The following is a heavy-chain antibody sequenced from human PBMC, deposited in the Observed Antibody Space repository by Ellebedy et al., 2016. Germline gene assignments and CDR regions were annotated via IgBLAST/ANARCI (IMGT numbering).Heavy chain of an antibody. CDR1: GGSISSGGYY. D-gene: IGHD2-21*02. V-gene: IGHV4-31*03. CDR3: ARYTRGGLLFHWFDP. J-gene: IGHJ5*02. Sequence: SETLSLTXTVSGGSISSGGYYWSWIRQHPGKGLEWIGYIYYSGSTYYNPSLKSRVTISVDTSKNQFSLKLSSVTAADTAVYYCARYTRGGLLFHWFDPWGQGTLVTVSS. CDR2: IYYSGST.